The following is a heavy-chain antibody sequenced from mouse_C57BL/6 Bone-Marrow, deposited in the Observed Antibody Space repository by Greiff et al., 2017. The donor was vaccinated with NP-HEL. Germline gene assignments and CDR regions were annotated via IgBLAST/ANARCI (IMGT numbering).Heavy chain of an antibody. CDR3: TNYYGYGRFAY. J-gene: IGHJ3*01. Sequence: EVQLQQSGAELVRPGASVKLSCTASGFNIKDDYMHWVKQRPEQGLEWIGWIDPENGDTEYASKFQGKATITADTSSNTAYLQLSSLTSEDTAVYYCTNYYGYGRFAYWGQGTLVTVSA. D-gene: IGHD2-2*01. V-gene: IGHV14-4*01. CDR2: IDPENGDT. CDR1: GFNIKDDY.